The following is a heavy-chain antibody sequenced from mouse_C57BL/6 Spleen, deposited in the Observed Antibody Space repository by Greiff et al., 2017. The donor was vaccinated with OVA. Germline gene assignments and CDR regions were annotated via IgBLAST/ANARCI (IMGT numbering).Heavy chain of an antibody. V-gene: IGHV1-26*01. CDR3: ARDYYYGSSRYCDV. D-gene: IGHD1-1*01. CDR1: GYTFTDYY. Sequence: EVQLQQSGPELVKPGASVKISCKASGYTFTDYYMNWVKQSHGKSLEWIGDINPNNGGTSYNQKFKGKATLTVDKSSSTAYMELRSLTSEDSAVYDCARDYYYGSSRYCDVWGTGTTVTVSS. J-gene: IGHJ1*03. CDR2: INPNNGGT.